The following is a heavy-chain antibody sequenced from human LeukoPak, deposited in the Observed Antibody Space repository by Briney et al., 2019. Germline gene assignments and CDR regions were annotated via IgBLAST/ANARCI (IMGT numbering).Heavy chain of an antibody. CDR1: GVSISSGGYS. V-gene: IGHV4-30-2*01. CDR3: ARDSYDSSGYYNSD. CDR2: IYHSGST. J-gene: IGHJ4*02. D-gene: IGHD3-22*01. Sequence: SETLSLTCAVSGVSISSGGYSWSWIRQPPGKGLEWIGYIYHSGSTYYNPSLKSRVTISVDRSKNQFSLKLSSVTAADTAVYYCARDSYDSSGYYNSDWGQGTLVTVSS.